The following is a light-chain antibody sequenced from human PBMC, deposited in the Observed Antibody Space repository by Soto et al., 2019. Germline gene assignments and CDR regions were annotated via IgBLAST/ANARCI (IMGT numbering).Light chain of an antibody. CDR2: DVS. V-gene: IGLV2-14*01. J-gene: IGLJ1*01. Sequence: QSVLTQPASVSGSPGQSITISCTGTSSDVGGYNYVSWYQQHPGKAPKLIIYDVSNRPSGVSNRFSGSKSGNTASLTISGLQAEDEADSYGSSYTSSSTYVFGTGTKLTVL. CDR1: SSDVGGYNY. CDR3: SSYTSSSTYV.